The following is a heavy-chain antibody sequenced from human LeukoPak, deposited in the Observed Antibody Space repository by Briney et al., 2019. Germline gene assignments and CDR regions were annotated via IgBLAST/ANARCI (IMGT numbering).Heavy chain of an antibody. CDR2: ISHDGTNE. Sequence: GGSLRLSCAASGFTFSSYAMHWVRQAPGKGLEWVAVISHDGTNEYYADSVKGRFTISRVNSKNKLHLQMNSLRPEDTAVYFCAKALGPIAVAGNYFDPWGQGALVTVSS. D-gene: IGHD6-19*01. CDR1: GFTFSSYA. CDR3: AKALGPIAVAGNYFDP. J-gene: IGHJ5*02. V-gene: IGHV3-30-3*01.